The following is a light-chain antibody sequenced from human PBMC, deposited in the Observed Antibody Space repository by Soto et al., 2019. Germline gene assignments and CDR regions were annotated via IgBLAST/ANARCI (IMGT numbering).Light chain of an antibody. Sequence: QSALTQPRSVSGSPGQSVTISCTGTSSDVGGYNYVSWYQQYAGKTPKLLIYDVSKRPSGVPDRFSGSKSGNTASLSISGLQAEDDADYYCCSYAGTYTEVFGGGTKVTVL. V-gene: IGLV2-11*01. CDR1: SSDVGGYNY. CDR3: CSYAGTYTEV. J-gene: IGLJ2*01. CDR2: DVS.